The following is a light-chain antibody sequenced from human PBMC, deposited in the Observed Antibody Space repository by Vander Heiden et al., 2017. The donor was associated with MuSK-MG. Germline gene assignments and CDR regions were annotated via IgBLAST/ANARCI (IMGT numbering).Light chain of an antibody. V-gene: IGLV2-14*03. CDR1: SSDVGGYNY. Sequence: QSALTQPASVSGSPGQSITISCTGTSSDVGGYNYVSWYQQHPGKAPKLMMYEVSNRPSGVSNRFSGSKSGNTASLTISGLQAEDEADDYCNSYTSSSSGVFGGGTKLTVL. CDR3: NSYTSSSSGV. J-gene: IGLJ3*02. CDR2: EVS.